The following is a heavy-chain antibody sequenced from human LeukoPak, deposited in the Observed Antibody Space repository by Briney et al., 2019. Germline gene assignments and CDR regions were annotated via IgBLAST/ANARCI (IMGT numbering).Heavy chain of an antibody. Sequence: GGSLRLSCAASGFTFSSCSMNWVRQAPGKGLEWVSSISSSSSYIYYADSVKGRFTISRDNAKNSLYLQMNSLRAEDTAVYYCARQGYYYDSSGYPDAFDIWGQGTMVTVSS. CDR2: ISSSSSYI. D-gene: IGHD3-22*01. J-gene: IGHJ3*02. CDR1: GFTFSSCS. V-gene: IGHV3-21*01. CDR3: ARQGYYYDSSGYPDAFDI.